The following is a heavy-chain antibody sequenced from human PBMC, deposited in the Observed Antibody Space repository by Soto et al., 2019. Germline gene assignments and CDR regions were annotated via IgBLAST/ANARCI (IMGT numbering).Heavy chain of an antibody. Sequence: ETMSLTCSVSGDSISTSDGXWIRQAAEKRPEWSGRNHSTGNSHYNPSLRSRVSMSMDTSKKELYLELTSVTAADTAVYFCARSGDCTGTSCHLRGPFDSWGPGTLVTVSS. D-gene: IGHD2-8*02. CDR3: ARSGDCTGTSCHLRGPFDS. J-gene: IGHJ4*02. CDR1: GDSISTSD. CDR2: NHSTGNS. V-gene: IGHV4-4*07.